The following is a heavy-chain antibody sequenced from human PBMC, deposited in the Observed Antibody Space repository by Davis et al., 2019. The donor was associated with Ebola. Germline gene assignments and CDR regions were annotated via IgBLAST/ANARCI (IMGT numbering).Heavy chain of an antibody. D-gene: IGHD6-25*01. Sequence: GESLKISCAASGFTFSSYWMHWVRQAPGKGPEWVSGIRRDGGGTYYADPVKGRFTISRDNSKNTVYLLLNSLRDEDTAMYYCAKEVSGPAHFLQNVAPGDSWGQGTLVTVSS. CDR2: IRRDGGGT. J-gene: IGHJ4*02. CDR3: AKEVSGPAHFLQNVAPGDS. CDR1: GFTFSSYW. V-gene: IGHV3-74*01.